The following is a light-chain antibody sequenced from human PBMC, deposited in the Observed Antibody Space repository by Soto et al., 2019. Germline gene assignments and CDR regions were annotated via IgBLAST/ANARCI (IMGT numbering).Light chain of an antibody. J-gene: IGLJ2*01. CDR2: EGS. CDR1: SSDVGSYNL. CDR3: CSYAGSSTVV. Sequence: QSALTQPASVSASPGQSITISCTGTSSDVGSYNLVSWYQQHPGKAPKLMIYEGSKRPSGVSNRFSGSKSGNTASLTISGLQAEDEADYYCCSYAGSSTVVFGGGTKLTVL. V-gene: IGLV2-23*01.